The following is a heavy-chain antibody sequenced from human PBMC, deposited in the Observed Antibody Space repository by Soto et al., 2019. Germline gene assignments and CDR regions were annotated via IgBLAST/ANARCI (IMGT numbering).Heavy chain of an antibody. V-gene: IGHV3-30*18. J-gene: IGHJ4*02. Sequence: QVQLVESGGGVVQPGRSLRLSCAASGFTFSSYGMHWVRQAPGKGLEWVAVMSYDGSNKYYADSVKGRFTISRDNSKNTLYLQMNSLRAEDTAVYYCAKDWDVGELAGRVDYWGQGTLVTVSS. CDR1: GFTFSSYG. CDR2: MSYDGSNK. D-gene: IGHD3-10*01. CDR3: AKDWDVGELAGRVDY.